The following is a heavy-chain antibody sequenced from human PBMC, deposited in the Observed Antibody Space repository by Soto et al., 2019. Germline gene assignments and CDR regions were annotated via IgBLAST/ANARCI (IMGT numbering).Heavy chain of an antibody. CDR1: GFTFSRYG. CDR2: ITDNGGST. CDR3: AKDRATTTAFDY. V-gene: IGHV3-23*01. Sequence: PWGSLRLSCAASGFTFSRYGMSWFRQAPGKGLEWVSLITDNGGSTYYADSVKGRFTISRDNTKNTLFLQMNSLRAEDTAVYYGAKDRATTTAFDYWGKGAMVTVSS. D-gene: IGHD4-17*01. J-gene: IGHJ4*02.